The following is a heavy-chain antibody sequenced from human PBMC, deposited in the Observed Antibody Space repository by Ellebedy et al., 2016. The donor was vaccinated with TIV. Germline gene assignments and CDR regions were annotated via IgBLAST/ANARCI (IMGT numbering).Heavy chain of an antibody. CDR1: KFTVSYNY. CDR2: IKQGGSEI. Sequence: GESLKISCAASKFTVSYNYMNWVRQAPGKGPEWVANIKQGGSEIHYADSVKGRFTISRDNAKSSLYLQMNSLRAEDTAVYYCARASFYDVDLSGWYFDLWGRGTLVTVSS. CDR3: ARASFYDVDLSGWYFDL. J-gene: IGHJ2*01. D-gene: IGHD3-10*02. V-gene: IGHV3-7*01.